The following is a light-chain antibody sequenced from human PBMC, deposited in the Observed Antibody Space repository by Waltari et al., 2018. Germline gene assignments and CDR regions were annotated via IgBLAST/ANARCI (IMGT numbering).Light chain of an antibody. J-gene: IGLJ3*02. CDR2: DDS. CDR1: NIERQS. Sequence: SYVVTQPPSGSVAPGQTATIPCEGDNIERQSVHWYQQKAGQAPVLVVYDDSDRPPGIPARLSGSNSGNTATLTIRRVEAGDEADYYCQLWDSRSNHLVFGGGTKLTVL. V-gene: IGLV3-21*02. CDR3: QLWDSRSNHLV.